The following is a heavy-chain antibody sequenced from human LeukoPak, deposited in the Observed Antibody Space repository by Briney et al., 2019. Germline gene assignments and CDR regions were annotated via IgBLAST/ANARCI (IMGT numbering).Heavy chain of an antibody. CDR2: ISSSSSYI. D-gene: IGHD2-2*01. CDR1: GFTFSYYN. J-gene: IGHJ5*02. V-gene: IGHV3-21*01. CDR3: ARDRDIVVVNWFDP. Sequence: GGSLRLSCAASGFTFSYYNINWVGQAPGKGLKWVSSISSSSSYIYYADSVKGRFTISRDNAKNSLYLQMNSLRAEDTAVYYCARDRDIVVVNWFDPWGQGTLVTVSS.